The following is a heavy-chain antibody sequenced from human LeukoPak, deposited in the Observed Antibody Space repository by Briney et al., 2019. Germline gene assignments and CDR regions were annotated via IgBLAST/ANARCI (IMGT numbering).Heavy chain of an antibody. CDR1: GFAFSDYW. CDR2: INEDGS. Sequence: GGSLRLSCAASGFAFSDYWMSWVRQAPGKGLEWVANINEDGSNLDSVEGRFTISRDNAKNSLYLQMDSLRAEDTAVFYCARGEEWLLSDYWGQGTLVTVSS. CDR3: ARGEEWLLSDY. V-gene: IGHV3-7*03. D-gene: IGHD3-3*01. J-gene: IGHJ4*02.